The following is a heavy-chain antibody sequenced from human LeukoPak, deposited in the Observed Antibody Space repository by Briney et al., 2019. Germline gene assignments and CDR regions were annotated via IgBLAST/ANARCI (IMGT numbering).Heavy chain of an antibody. Sequence: TGGSLRLSCAASSITFSRYWMTWVRQAPGKGLEWVGNIKPDGSEQYYGDSVKGRFTISRDNAKSSMHLQMNNVGADDTAVYYCARDYYASGSHDYWGQGTLVTVSS. D-gene: IGHD3-10*01. J-gene: IGHJ4*02. CDR2: IKPDGSEQ. CDR1: SITFSRYW. V-gene: IGHV3-7*04. CDR3: ARDYYASGSHDY.